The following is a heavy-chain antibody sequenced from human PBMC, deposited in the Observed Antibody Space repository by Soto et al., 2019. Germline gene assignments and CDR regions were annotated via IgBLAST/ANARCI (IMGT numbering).Heavy chain of an antibody. D-gene: IGHD6-19*01. J-gene: IGHJ3*02. CDR1: GFTFSNAW. CDR2: IKSKTDGGTT. CDR3: AIDRGWLVLSDAFDI. Sequence: EVQLVESGGGLVKPGGSLRLSCSASGFTFSNAWMNWVRQAPGKGLEWVGRIKSKTDGGTTDYAAPVKGRFTISRDDSKNTLFLQMNSLKTEDTAVYYCAIDRGWLVLSDAFDIWGQGTMVTVSS. V-gene: IGHV3-15*01.